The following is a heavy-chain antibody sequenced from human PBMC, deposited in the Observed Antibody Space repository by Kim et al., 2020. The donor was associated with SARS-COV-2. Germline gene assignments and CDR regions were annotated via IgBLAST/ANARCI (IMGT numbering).Heavy chain of an antibody. V-gene: IGHV4-59*01. D-gene: IGHD3-22*01. J-gene: IGHJ4*01. Sequence: SETLSLTCSVSGGSIRSFYWGWIRQPPGMGLEWIGYSYYSGSIKYNPSLESRVTISVDTSKNQFSLSLKSVIAADTAVYFCARSACSAWEYDDGSGYYF. CDR1: GGSIRSFY. CDR3: ARSACSAWEYDDGSGYYF. CDR2: SYYSGSI.